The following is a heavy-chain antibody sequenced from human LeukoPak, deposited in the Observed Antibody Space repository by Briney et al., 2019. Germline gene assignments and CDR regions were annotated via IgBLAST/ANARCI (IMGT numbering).Heavy chain of an antibody. D-gene: IGHD6-6*01. Sequence: SETLSLTCTVSGGSINSYYWSWIRQPPGKGLEWIGYIYYTGSTNYNPSLKSRVTISVDTSKNQFSLKLSSVTAADTAVYYCARHTYSSLSGLVNWFDPWGQGTLVTVSS. CDR3: ARHTYSSLSGLVNWFDP. CDR2: IYYTGST. V-gene: IGHV4-59*08. CDR1: GGSINSYY. J-gene: IGHJ5*02.